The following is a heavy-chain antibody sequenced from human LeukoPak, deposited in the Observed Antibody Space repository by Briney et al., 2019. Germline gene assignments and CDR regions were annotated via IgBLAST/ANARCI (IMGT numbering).Heavy chain of an antibody. CDR3: AKGRVMSYYGSGVDI. CDR1: RFTFSSYA. CDR2: ISSSGGT. J-gene: IGHJ3*02. Sequence: GGSLRLSCAASRFTFSSYAMSWVRQAPGKGLEGVSVISSSGGTYYADSVKGRFTISRDNSKNTLYLQMNSLRAEDTAVYYCAKGRVMSYYGSGVDIWGQGTMVTVSS. V-gene: IGHV3-23*01. D-gene: IGHD3-10*01.